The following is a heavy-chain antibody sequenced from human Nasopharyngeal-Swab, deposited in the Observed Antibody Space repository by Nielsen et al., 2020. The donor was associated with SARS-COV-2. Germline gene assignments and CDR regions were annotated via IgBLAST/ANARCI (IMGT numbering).Heavy chain of an antibody. D-gene: IGHD6-13*01. J-gene: IGHJ6*02. Sequence: VRQAPGKGLEWVAVISYDGSNKYYADSVKGRFTISRDNSKNTLYLQMNSLRAEDTAVYYCAKDQMSGIAAALQHWGQGTTVTVSS. CDR3: AKDQMSGIAAALQH. CDR2: ISYDGSNK. V-gene: IGHV3-30*18.